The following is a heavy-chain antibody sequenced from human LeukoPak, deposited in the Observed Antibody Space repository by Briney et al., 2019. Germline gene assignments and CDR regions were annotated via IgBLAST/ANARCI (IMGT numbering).Heavy chain of an antibody. CDR1: GYTFRTYG. CDR2: ISDDSGNK. V-gene: IGHV1-8*03. D-gene: IGHD4-17*01. J-gene: IGHJ6*03. CDR3: ARGRDGDIYYYYYMDV. Sequence: ASVKVSCKTSGYTFRTYGITWVRQAPGHGLEWMGWISDDSGNKYAQKFQGRVTITRNTSISTAYMELSSLRSEDTAVYYCARGRDGDIYYYYYMDVWGKGTTVTVSS.